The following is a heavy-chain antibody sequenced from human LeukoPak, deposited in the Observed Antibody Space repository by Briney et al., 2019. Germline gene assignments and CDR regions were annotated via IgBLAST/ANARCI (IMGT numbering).Heavy chain of an antibody. CDR1: GFTFSNSA. CDR3: ARLGIAATGTGNYYFDY. CDR2: ISYDGSNK. D-gene: IGHD6-13*01. V-gene: IGHV3-30*04. J-gene: IGHJ4*02. Sequence: GRSLRLSCAASGFTFSNSAMHWVRQAPGKGLEWVAVISYDGSNKYYADSVKGRFTISRDNSKNTLYLQMNSLRAEDTAVYYCARLGIAATGTGNYYFDYWGQGTLVTVSS.